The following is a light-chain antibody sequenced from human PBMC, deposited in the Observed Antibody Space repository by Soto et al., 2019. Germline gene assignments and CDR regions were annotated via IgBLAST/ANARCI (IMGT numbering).Light chain of an antibody. J-gene: IGKJ1*01. CDR2: GVS. V-gene: IGKV3-20*01. Sequence: EIVLTQSPGTLSLSPGERATLSCRDSQSITNSYLAWYQQTPGQAPRLLIYGVSNRATGIPDRFSGSGSGTDFTLTISRLEPEDFAVYYCQQYANSWTFGQGTKVEIK. CDR3: QQYANSWT. CDR1: QSITNSY.